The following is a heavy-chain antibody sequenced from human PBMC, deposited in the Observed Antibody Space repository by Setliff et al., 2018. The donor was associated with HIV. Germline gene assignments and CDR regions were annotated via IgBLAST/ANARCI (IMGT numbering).Heavy chain of an antibody. V-gene: IGHV4-61*02. CDR3: ARDVSSSHYFQH. Sequence: SLTCTVSGGSISSGSYYWSWIRQPAGEGLEWIGRIYTSGSTNYNPSLKSRVTISIDTSNNQFSLKLSSMTAADTAVYYCARDVSSSHYFQHWGQGTLVTVSS. J-gene: IGHJ1*01. CDR2: IYTSGST. CDR1: GGSISSGSYY. D-gene: IGHD6-13*01.